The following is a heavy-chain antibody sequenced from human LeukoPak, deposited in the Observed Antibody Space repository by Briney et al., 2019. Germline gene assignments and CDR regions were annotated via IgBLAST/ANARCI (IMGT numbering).Heavy chain of an antibody. D-gene: IGHD6-19*01. Sequence: SVKVSCKASGGTFSSYVISWVRQAPGQGLEWMGGIFPIFGTANYAQNFQGRVTITADKSTSTAYMELSSLRSDDTAVYYWARIRQWVSHDAFDIGRQGTIDTVS. V-gene: IGHV1-69*06. CDR3: ARIRQWVSHDAFDI. CDR1: GGTFSSYV. J-gene: IGHJ3*02. CDR2: IFPIFGTA.